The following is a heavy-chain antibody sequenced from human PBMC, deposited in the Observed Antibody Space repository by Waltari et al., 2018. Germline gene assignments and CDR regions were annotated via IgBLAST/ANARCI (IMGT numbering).Heavy chain of an antibody. J-gene: IGHJ4*02. CDR2: ISSSASAV. D-gene: IGHD3-10*01. CDR3: VREGGSGSFSEY. V-gene: IGHV3-48*03. CDR1: GFTFSNYQ. Sequence: EVQLVESGGGLIQPGGSLRLSCAASGFTFSNYQTNWVRQAPGKGLGWLSYISSSASAVYYADSVRGRFTISRDNAKNSVYLQMDSLRAEDTAVYYCVREGGSGSFSEYWGQGTLVTVSS.